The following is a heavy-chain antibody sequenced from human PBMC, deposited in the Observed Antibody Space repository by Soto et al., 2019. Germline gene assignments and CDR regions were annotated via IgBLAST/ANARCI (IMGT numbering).Heavy chain of an antibody. Sequence: QVHLQESGPGLVKPSETLSLTCSVFGDSISRYYWSWIRQPAGKGLEFIGRSYNSGIINYNPSLERRVTMSVNPSTNQISLQLSSATAADTAMYYCARGPYCGEECYFAYWGQGTLVTVSP. J-gene: IGHJ4*02. CDR1: GDSISRYY. V-gene: IGHV4-4*07. D-gene: IGHD3-10*01. CDR2: SYNSGII. CDR3: ARGPYCGEECYFAY.